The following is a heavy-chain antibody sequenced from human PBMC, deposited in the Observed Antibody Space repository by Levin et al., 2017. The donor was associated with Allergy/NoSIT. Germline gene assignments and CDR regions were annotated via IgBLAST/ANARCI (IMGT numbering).Heavy chain of an antibody. Sequence: GGSLRLSCAASGFTFSRYAMHWVRQAPGKGLEWLAVISSDGSDIRYADSGRGRFTISRDNSKKTLSLQMDSLRPADTAVYHWAKGGYRGSAYGNFDARGQGTLVTVSS. J-gene: IGHJ4*02. CDR2: ISSDGSDI. D-gene: IGHD1-26*01. CDR1: GFTFSRYA. CDR3: AKGGYRGSAYGNFDA. V-gene: IGHV3-30*04.